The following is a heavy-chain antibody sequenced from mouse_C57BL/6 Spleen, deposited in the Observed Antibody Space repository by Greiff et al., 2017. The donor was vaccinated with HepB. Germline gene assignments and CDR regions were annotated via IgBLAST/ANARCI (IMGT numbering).Heavy chain of an antibody. CDR3: APSPYYGSSPGYWYFDV. CDR2: IYPGDGDT. Sequence: VQLQESGAELVKPGASVKISCKASGYAFSSYWMNWVKQRPGKGLEWIGQIYPGDGDTNYNGKFKGKATLTADKSSSTAYMQLSSLTSEDSAVYFCAPSPYYGSSPGYWYFDVWGTGTTVTVSS. V-gene: IGHV1-80*01. J-gene: IGHJ1*03. CDR1: GYAFSSYW. D-gene: IGHD1-1*01.